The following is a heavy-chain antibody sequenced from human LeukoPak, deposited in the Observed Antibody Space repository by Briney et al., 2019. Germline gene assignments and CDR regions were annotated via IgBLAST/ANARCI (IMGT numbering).Heavy chain of an antibody. J-gene: IGHJ6*03. Sequence: PSETLSLTCTVSGYSISSAYCWGWIRQPPGKGLEWIGTFYHSGRTYYNPSLKSRVTISVDTSKNQFSLKLSSVTAADTAVYYCARTPGSYNAHYYYYMDVWGKGTTVTISS. V-gene: IGHV4-38-2*02. CDR3: ARTPGSYNAHYYYYMDV. CDR1: GYSISSAYC. CDR2: FYHSGRT. D-gene: IGHD1-26*01.